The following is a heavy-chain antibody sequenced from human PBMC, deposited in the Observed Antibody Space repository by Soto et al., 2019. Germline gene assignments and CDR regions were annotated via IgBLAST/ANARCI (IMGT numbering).Heavy chain of an antibody. CDR1: GYIFTRNW. V-gene: IGHV5-51*01. Sequence: LGGSLKIYCKGSGYIFTRNWIGWVLQMPAKGLERMGIMFPIYPDTSYSPSSQAQVTFSADNSILTAYLQCSSLKASDSGIYYCATPGGPDFNAFDVWGQGTMVTVSS. J-gene: IGHJ3*01. CDR2: MFPIYPDT. CDR3: ATPGGPDFNAFDV. D-gene: IGHD2-21*02.